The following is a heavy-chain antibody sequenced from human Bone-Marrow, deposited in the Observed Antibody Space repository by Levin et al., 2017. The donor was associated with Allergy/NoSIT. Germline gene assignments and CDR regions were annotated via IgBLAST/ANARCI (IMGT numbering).Heavy chain of an antibody. CDR1: GYSISSGYY. Sequence: SETLSLTCAVSGYSISSGYYWGWIRQPPGKGLEWIGSIYHSGSTYYNPSLKSRVTISVDTSKNQFSLKLSSVTAADTAVYYCARAADIVVVPAAMPSDRNWFDPWGQGTLVTVSS. D-gene: IGHD2-2*01. J-gene: IGHJ5*02. CDR2: IYHSGST. V-gene: IGHV4-38-2*01. CDR3: ARAADIVVVPAAMPSDRNWFDP.